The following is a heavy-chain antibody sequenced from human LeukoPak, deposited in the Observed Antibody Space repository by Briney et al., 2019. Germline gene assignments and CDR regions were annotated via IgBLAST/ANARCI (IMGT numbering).Heavy chain of an antibody. Sequence: ASVKVSCKASGYTFTSYGISWVRQAPGQGLEWMGWISAYNGNTNYAQKLQGRVTMTTDTSTSTAYMELRSLGSDDTAVYYCAGGGDSSGPFAPLGYWGQGTLVTVSS. V-gene: IGHV1-18*01. CDR1: GYTFTSYG. CDR2: ISAYNGNT. D-gene: IGHD3-22*01. J-gene: IGHJ4*02. CDR3: AGGGDSSGPFAPLGY.